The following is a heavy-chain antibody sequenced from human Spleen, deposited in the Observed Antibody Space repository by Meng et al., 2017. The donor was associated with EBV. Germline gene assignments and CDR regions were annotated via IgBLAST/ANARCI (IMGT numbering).Heavy chain of an antibody. V-gene: IGHV1-18*01. Sequence: QAQLVQSGAEVKKPGSSVKVSCKASGYTFTNYGVTWVRQAPGQGLEWLGWTSTHNGVTRYAQKLQGRVTMTTDTSTTTVYMDLRSLRSDDTAVYYCARGGGRGYFDYWDQGTLVTVAS. CDR3: ARGGGRGYFDY. J-gene: IGHJ4*02. CDR2: TSTHNGVT. CDR1: GYTFTNYG. D-gene: IGHD2-15*01.